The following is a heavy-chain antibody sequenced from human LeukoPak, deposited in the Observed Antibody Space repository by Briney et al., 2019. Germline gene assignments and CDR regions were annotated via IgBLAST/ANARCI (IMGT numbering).Heavy chain of an antibody. Sequence: SETPSLTCTVSGGSISSSSYYWGWIRQPPGKGLEWIGYIYYSGSTNYNPSLKSRVTISVDTSKNQFSLKLSSVTAADTAVYYCAGQDIAAWKYYFDYWGQGTLVTVSS. D-gene: IGHD6-6*01. CDR2: IYYSGST. CDR3: AGQDIAAWKYYFDY. J-gene: IGHJ4*02. V-gene: IGHV4-61*05. CDR1: GGSISSSSYY.